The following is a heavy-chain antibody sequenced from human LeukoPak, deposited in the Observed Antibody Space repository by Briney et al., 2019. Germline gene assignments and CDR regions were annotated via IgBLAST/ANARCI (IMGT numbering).Heavy chain of an antibody. D-gene: IGHD2-2*01. CDR1: GFIFEDYA. CDR3: VQDSYAISSSGSTFAS. V-gene: IGHV3-9*03. Sequence: GRSLRLSCTVSGFIFEDYAMHWVRQVPGKGLEWVSSITSNSGYVAYADSVKGRFSISRDNAKNSLYLQMNSLRAEDMAVYYCVQDSYAISSSGSTFASWGQGTLVTVSS. J-gene: IGHJ4*02. CDR2: ITSNSGYV.